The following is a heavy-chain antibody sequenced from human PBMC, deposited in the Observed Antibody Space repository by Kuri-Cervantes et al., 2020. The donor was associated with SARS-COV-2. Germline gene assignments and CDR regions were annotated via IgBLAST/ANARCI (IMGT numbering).Heavy chain of an antibody. CDR1: GFTFSRYA. CDR3: ARDRVGVHDS. V-gene: IGHV3-30-3*01. J-gene: IGHJ4*02. D-gene: IGHD2-21*01. CDR2: ISYDGSNK. Sequence: GESLKISCAASGFTFSRYAMHWVRQAPGKGLEWVAVISYDGSNKDYTASGKGRFTISRDNSQNTLYLQMKSLRTEDTALCYCARDRVGVHDSWGQGTLVTVSS.